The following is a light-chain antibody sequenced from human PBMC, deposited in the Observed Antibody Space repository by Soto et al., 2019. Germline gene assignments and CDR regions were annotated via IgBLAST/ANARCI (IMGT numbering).Light chain of an antibody. J-gene: IGLJ2*01. CDR3: QTWGTGIYVV. CDR1: SGHSSNA. Sequence: QSVLTQSPSASASLGASVKLTCTLSSGHSSNAIAWHQQQPEKGPRYLMKLNSDGSHSKGNGIPDRFSGSSSGAERYLTISSLQSEDEADYYCQTWGTGIYVVFGGGTKLTVL. CDR2: LNSDGSH. V-gene: IGLV4-69*01.